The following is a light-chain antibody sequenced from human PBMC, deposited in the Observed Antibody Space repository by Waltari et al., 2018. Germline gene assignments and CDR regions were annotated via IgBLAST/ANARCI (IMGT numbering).Light chain of an antibody. CDR3: QQYYSPPWT. J-gene: IGKJ1*01. V-gene: IGKV4-1*01. CDR1: QSVLYKSDNKNF. Sequence: DIVMTQSPDSLAVSLGETATINCKSSQSVLYKSDNKNFLAWYQQKPGQPPKLFIYWASTRESGVPDRFSGSGSGTDFTLTISRLQAEDVAVYYCQQYYSPPWTFGQGTKVEIK. CDR2: WAS.